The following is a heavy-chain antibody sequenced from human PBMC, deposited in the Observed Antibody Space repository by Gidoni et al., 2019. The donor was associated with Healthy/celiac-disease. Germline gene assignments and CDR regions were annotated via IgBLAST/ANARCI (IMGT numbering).Heavy chain of an antibody. V-gene: IGHV1-24*01. CDR2: FVPEDGET. CDR1: GYTLTDLS. J-gene: IGHJ5*02. Sequence: QVQLVQSGAEVKKPGASVKVSCKVSGYTLTDLSMHWVRQAPGQGHEWMGGFVPEDGETINAQRFQGRVTMNEDTSTDTAYMELSSLRSEDTAVYYCAPLTGRQQPPWGQGTLVTVSS. CDR3: APLTGRQQPP. D-gene: IGHD6-13*01.